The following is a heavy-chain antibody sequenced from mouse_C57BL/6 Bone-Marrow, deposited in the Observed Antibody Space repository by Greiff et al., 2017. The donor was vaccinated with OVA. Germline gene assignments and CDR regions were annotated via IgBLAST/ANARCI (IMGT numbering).Heavy chain of an antibody. J-gene: IGHJ3*01. CDR1: GYTFTDYE. CDR2: IDPETGGT. Sequence: VQLVESGAELVRPGASVTLSCKASGYTFTDYEMHWVKQTPVHGLEWIGAIDPETGGTAYNQKFKGKAILTADKSSSTAYMELRSLTSEDSAVYYCTRRRPSRGFAYWGQGTLVTVSA. CDR3: TRRRPSRGFAY. V-gene: IGHV1-15*01.